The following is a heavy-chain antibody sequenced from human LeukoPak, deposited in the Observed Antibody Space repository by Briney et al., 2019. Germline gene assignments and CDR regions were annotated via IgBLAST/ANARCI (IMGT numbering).Heavy chain of an antibody. Sequence: GGSLRLSCAASGFTFSSYAMHWVRQAPGKGLEWVAVISYDGSNKYYADSVKGRFTISRDNSKNTLYLQMNSLRAEDTAVYYCAKARAYDFWSGSHGSCDYWGQGTLVTVSS. CDR2: ISYDGSNK. V-gene: IGHV3-30*04. D-gene: IGHD3-3*01. J-gene: IGHJ4*02. CDR1: GFTFSSYA. CDR3: AKARAYDFWSGSHGSCDY.